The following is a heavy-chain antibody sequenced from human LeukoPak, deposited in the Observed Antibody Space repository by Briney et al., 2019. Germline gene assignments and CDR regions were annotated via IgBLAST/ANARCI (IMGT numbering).Heavy chain of an antibody. J-gene: IGHJ4*02. V-gene: IGHV3-21*01. Sequence: TGGSLRLSCAASGFTFSSYSMNWVRQAPGKGLEWVSSISSSSSYIYYADSVKGRFTISRDNAKNSLYLQMNSLRAEDTAVYYCASGALEMATILDYWGQGTLVTVSS. D-gene: IGHD5-24*01. CDR1: GFTFSSYS. CDR3: ASGALEMATILDY. CDR2: ISSSSSYI.